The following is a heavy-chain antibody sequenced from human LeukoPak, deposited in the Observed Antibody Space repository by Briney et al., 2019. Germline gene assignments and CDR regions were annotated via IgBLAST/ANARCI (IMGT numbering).Heavy chain of an antibody. CDR3: ARELITGTTVSDY. J-gene: IGHJ4*02. Sequence: PGGSLRLSCAASGFTFSSYAMSWVRQAPGKGLEWVSGISGSGGSTNYADSVKGRFTISRDNSKNTLYLQMNSLRAEDTAVYYCARELITGTTVSDYWGQGTLVTVSS. D-gene: IGHD1-7*01. CDR1: GFTFSSYA. CDR2: ISGSGGST. V-gene: IGHV3-23*01.